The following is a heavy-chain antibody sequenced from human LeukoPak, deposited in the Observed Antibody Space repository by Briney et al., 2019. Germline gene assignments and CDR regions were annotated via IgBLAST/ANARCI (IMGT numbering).Heavy chain of an antibody. V-gene: IGHV4-34*01. CDR2: VNESGGN. J-gene: IGHJ5*02. CDR1: IDSFSNYH. D-gene: IGHD1-26*01. Sequence: SETLSLTCAVSIDSFSNYHWNWIRQTPAKGMEWIGEVNESGGNKFSPSLRSRVILSIDTSKNQFSLKLNSVTVADTAIYYCARGQGATVPQVGKNWFDPWGQGTRVTVSS. CDR3: ARGQGATVPQVGKNWFDP.